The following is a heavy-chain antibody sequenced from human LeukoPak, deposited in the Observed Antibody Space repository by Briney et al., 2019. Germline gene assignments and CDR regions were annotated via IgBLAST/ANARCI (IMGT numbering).Heavy chain of an antibody. Sequence: ASVKVSCKASRYTFTTYAMNWVRQAPGQGLEWMGWISAYNGNTNYAQKLQGRVTMTTDTSTSTAYMELRSLRSDDTAVYYCARDLRPRQLVEDYWGQGTLVTVSS. CDR3: ARDLRPRQLVEDY. D-gene: IGHD6-6*01. CDR1: RYTFTTYA. CDR2: ISAYNGNT. J-gene: IGHJ4*02. V-gene: IGHV1-18*01.